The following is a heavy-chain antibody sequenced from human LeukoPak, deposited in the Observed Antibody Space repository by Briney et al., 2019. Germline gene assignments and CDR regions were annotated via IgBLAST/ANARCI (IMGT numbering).Heavy chain of an antibody. Sequence: GESLKISCKGSGYRFSSSWIGWVRQMPGKGLEYMGIIYPGDSDTRYSPSFQGQVTISADKSISTAYLQWSSLKASDSAMYYCARRLWSGQSDAFDIWGQGTMVTVSS. CDR2: IYPGDSDT. J-gene: IGHJ3*02. CDR3: ARRLWSGQSDAFDI. V-gene: IGHV5-51*01. D-gene: IGHD3-3*01. CDR1: GYRFSSSW.